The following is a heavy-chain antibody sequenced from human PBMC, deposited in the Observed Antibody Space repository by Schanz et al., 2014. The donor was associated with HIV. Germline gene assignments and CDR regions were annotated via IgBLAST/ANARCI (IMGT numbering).Heavy chain of an antibody. V-gene: IGHV1-2*02. D-gene: IGHD3-10*01. CDR3: ARVSEAGGFRH. CDR2: INSDNGT. Sequence: QVQLVQSGAEVKKPGASVTVSCKASAYSFSGYYIHWVRQAPGQGLEWMGWINSDNGTNYAQKFQGRVTMTRDTSISTAYMELSRLRSDDTAVYYCARVSEAGGFRHWGQGTLVTVSS. CDR1: AYSFSGYY. J-gene: IGHJ4*02.